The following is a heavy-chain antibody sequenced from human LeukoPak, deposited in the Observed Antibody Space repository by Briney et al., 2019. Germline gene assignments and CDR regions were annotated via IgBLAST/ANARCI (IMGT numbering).Heavy chain of an antibody. CDR2: IYYSGST. CDR1: GGSISSGDYY. J-gene: IGHJ4*02. D-gene: IGHD3-22*01. CDR3: ARVPYYYDSSGYDDY. V-gene: IGHV4-30-4*01. Sequence: SQTLSLTCTVSGGSISSGDYYWSWIRQPPGKGLEWIGYIYYSGSTYYNPSLKSRVTISVDTSKNPFSLKLSSMTAADTAVYYCARVPYYYDSSGYDDYWGQGTLVTVSS.